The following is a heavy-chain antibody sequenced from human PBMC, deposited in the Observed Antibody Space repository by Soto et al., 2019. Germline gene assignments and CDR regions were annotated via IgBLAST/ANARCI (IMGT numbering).Heavy chain of an antibody. CDR3: ARAVAVAADFDY. CDR1: GYTFTGYA. V-gene: IGHV1-3*05. Sequence: QVQVVQSGAEEKKPGASVKVSCTASGYTFTGYAMHWVRQAPGQRLEWMGWINAGNGNTKYSQKFQGRVTITRDTSASTAYMELGSLRSEDTAVYYCARAVAVAADFDYWGQGTLVTVSS. J-gene: IGHJ4*02. CDR2: INAGNGNT. D-gene: IGHD6-19*01.